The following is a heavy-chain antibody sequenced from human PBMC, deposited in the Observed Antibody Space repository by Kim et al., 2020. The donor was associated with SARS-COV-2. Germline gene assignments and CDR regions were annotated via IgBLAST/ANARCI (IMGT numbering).Heavy chain of an antibody. CDR2: IIPIFGTA. V-gene: IGHV1-69*13. CDR1: GGTFSSYA. D-gene: IGHD7-27*01. CDR3: ARPKTGANEDDAFDI. J-gene: IGHJ3*02. Sequence: SVKVSCKASGGTFSSYAISWVRQAPGQGLEWMGGIIPIFGTANYAQKFQGRVTITADESTSTAYMELSSLRSEDTAVYYCARPKTGANEDDAFDIWGQGTMVTVSS.